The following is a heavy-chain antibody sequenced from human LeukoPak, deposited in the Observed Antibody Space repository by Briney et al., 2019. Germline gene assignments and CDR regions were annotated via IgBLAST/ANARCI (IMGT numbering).Heavy chain of an antibody. J-gene: IGHJ4*02. CDR2: ISYDGSNK. Sequence: GGSLRLSCAASGFTFSSYAMHWVRQAPGKGLEWVAVISYDGSNKYYADSVKGRFTISRDNSKNTLYLQMNSLRAEDTAVYYCARVGAVGYSYGYVDYWGQGTLVTVSS. D-gene: IGHD5-18*01. CDR1: GFTFSSYA. V-gene: IGHV3-30*04. CDR3: ARVGAVGYSYGYVDY.